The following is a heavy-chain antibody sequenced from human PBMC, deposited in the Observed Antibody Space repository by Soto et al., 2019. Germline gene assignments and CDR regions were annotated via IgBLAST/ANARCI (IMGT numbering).Heavy chain of an antibody. CDR3: EGRDTVGLVGYLDN. CDR1: GGTLTNFINNP. D-gene: IGHD3-16*01. J-gene: IGHJ4*02. V-gene: IGHV1-69*06. CDR2: IVPNIGTV. Sequence: QMQLVQSGAEVKKPGSSVKVSCKASGGTLTNFINNPINWVRQAPGQGLEWMGWIVPNIGTVNYAQTFQGRVTSTADKPTGTAYMELSKVRSEDTSLYYCEGRDTVGLVGYLDNWGQGTRVTVSS.